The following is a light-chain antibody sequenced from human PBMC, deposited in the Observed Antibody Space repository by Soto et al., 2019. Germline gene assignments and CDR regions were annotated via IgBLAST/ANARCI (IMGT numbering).Light chain of an antibody. CDR3: CSYAGSYTFT. V-gene: IGLV2-11*01. J-gene: IGLJ2*01. CDR2: DVS. Sequence: QSALTQPRSVSGSPGQSVTISCTGTSSDVGGYNYVSWYQQHPGKAPKLTIYDVSKRPSGVPDRFSGSKSGNTASLTISGLQAEDEADYYCCSYAGSYTFTFGGGTKVTVL. CDR1: SSDVGGYNY.